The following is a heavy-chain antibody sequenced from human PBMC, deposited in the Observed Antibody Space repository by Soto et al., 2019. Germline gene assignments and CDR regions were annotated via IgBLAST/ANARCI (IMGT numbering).Heavy chain of an antibody. CDR3: ARGYQNYDFLHYTTTHYGMDV. CDR2: IWYDGSNK. J-gene: IGHJ6*02. V-gene: IGHV3-33*08. Sequence: GGSLRLSCAASGFTVSSNYMTWVRQAPGKGLEWVAVIWYDGSNKYYADSVKGRFTISRDNSKNTLYLQMNSLRAEDTAVYYCARGYQNYDFLHYTTTHYGMDVWGQGTTVTVSS. D-gene: IGHD3-3*01. CDR1: GFTVSSNY.